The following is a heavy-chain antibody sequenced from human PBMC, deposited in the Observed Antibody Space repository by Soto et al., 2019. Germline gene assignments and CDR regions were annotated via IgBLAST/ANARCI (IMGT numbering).Heavy chain of an antibody. CDR2: INPSGGST. Sequence: QVQLVQSGDEVKKPGASVKVSCKASGYTFTSYYMHWVRQAPGQGLEWMGIINPSGGSTSYAQKFQGRVTMTRDTSTSTVYMELSSLRSEDTAVYYCATYYYGSGSYYHAFDIWGQGTMVTVSS. CDR1: GYTFTSYY. CDR3: ATYYYGSGSYYHAFDI. V-gene: IGHV1-46*01. D-gene: IGHD3-10*01. J-gene: IGHJ3*02.